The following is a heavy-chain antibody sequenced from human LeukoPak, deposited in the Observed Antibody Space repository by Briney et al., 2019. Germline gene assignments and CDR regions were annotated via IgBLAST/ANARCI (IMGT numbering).Heavy chain of an antibody. V-gene: IGHV1-69*05. CDR1: GGTFSSYA. Sequence: GASVKVSCKASGGTFSSYAISGVRQAPGQGLECMGGIIPIFGTANYAQKFQGRVTITTDESTSTAYMELSSLRSEDTAVYYCARGTAMVTFYYMDVWGKGTTVTVSS. CDR3: ARGTAMVTFYYMDV. CDR2: IIPIFGTA. D-gene: IGHD5-18*01. J-gene: IGHJ6*03.